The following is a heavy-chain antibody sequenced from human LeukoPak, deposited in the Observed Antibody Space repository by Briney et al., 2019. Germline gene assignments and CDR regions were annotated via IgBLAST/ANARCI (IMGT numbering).Heavy chain of an antibody. CDR1: GGTFSSYA. J-gene: IGHJ6*02. CDR2: IIPIFSIA. Sequence: PVKVSCKASGGTFSSYAISWVRQAPGQGLEWMGRIIPIFSIANYAQKFQGRVTITADKSTSTAYMELSSLRSEDTAVYYCARGAGDCSSTSCYKGYYYYGMDVWGQGTTVTVSS. CDR3: ARGAGDCSSTSCYKGYYYYGMDV. V-gene: IGHV1-69*04. D-gene: IGHD2-2*02.